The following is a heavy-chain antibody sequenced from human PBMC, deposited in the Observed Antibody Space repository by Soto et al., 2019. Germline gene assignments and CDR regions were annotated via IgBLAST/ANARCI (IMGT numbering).Heavy chain of an antibody. J-gene: IGHJ4*02. D-gene: IGHD4-17*01. CDR1: GYSINSGYY. V-gene: IGHV4-38-2*02. CDR2: IYHSGSA. CDR3: ARDLDYGDFEFDS. Sequence: SETLSLTCAVSGYSINSGYYWGWIRQPPGKGLEWIGTIYHSGSAYYNPSLKSRVTISVDTSKNQFSLKLNSVTAADTAVYYCARDLDYGDFEFDSWGQGTVVTVSS.